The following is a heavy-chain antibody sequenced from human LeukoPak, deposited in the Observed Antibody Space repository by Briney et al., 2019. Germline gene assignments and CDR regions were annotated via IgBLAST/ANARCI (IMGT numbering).Heavy chain of an antibody. J-gene: IGHJ4*02. CDR3: ARAIRGSAVDTGDR. CDR2: IKNDGSEE. D-gene: IGHD3-10*01. V-gene: IGHV3-7*01. Sequence: GGSLRLSCAASGFTFSRYWMRWVRQAPGKGLEGVANIKNDGSEEYYVDSVKGRFTISGDNARNSLFPQMNSLTVEDTAVYYCARAIRGSAVDTGDRWGQGTLVTVSS. CDR1: GFTFSRYW.